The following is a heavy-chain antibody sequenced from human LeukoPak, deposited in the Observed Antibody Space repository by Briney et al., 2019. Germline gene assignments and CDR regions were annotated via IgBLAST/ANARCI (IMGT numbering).Heavy chain of an antibody. V-gene: IGHV4-59*12. J-gene: IGHJ4*02. CDR2: IYYSGST. CDR3: ARDSVAGIDY. CDR1: GGSFSGYY. Sequence: PSETLSLTCAVYGGSFSGYYWSWIRQPPGKGLEWIGYIYYSGSTYYNPSLKSRVTISVDTSKNQFSLKLSSVTAADTAVYYCARDSVAGIDYWGQGTLVTVSS. D-gene: IGHD6-19*01.